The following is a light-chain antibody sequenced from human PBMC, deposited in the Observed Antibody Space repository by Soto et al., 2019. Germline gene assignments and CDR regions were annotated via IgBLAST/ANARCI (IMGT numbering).Light chain of an antibody. CDR2: RAS. CDR1: QNIDNW. V-gene: IGKV1-5*03. Sequence: DIQMTQSPYTLSASVGDRVTITCRASQNIDNWLAWYQQKPGKPPKLLIYRASSLETGVPSRFSGSGSGTAFTLTISNLQPDYSANYYCQEYNSYFGGGTKVEIK. CDR3: QEYNSY. J-gene: IGKJ4*01.